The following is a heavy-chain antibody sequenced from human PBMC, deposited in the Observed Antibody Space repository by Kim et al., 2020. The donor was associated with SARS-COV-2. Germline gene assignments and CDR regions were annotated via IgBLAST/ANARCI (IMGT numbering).Heavy chain of an antibody. CDR2: IYYSGST. CDR3: ARWSQRIAVANWFDP. Sequence: SETLSLTCTVSGGSISSSSYYWGWIRQPPGKGLEWIGSIYYSGSTYYNPSLKSRVTISVDTSKNQFSLKLSSVTAADTAVYYCARWSQRIAVANWFDPWGQGTLVTVSS. J-gene: IGHJ5*02. V-gene: IGHV4-39*07. D-gene: IGHD6-19*01. CDR1: GGSISSSSYY.